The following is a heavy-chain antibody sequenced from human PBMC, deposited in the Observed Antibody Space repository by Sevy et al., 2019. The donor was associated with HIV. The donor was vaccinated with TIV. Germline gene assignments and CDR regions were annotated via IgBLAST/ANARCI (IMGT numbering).Heavy chain of an antibody. D-gene: IGHD6-13*01. J-gene: IGHJ4*02. CDR3: EAITTAGRDY. Sequence: GGSLRLSCAASGFIFSSYVMTWVRQAPGKGLEWVSTISGSGGYTYYAESVKGRFTISRDNSNNILYLQMNSLRAEDTAVYYCEAITTAGRDYWGQGTLVNVSS. CDR2: ISGSGGYT. V-gene: IGHV3-23*01. CDR1: GFIFSSYV.